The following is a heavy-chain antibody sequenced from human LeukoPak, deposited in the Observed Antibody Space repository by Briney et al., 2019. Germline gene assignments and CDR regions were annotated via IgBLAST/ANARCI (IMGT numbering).Heavy chain of an antibody. CDR1: SGSIGSSNW. D-gene: IGHD7-27*01. V-gene: IGHV4-4*02. Sequence: PSGTLSLTCTVSSGSIGSSNWWSWVRQTPGKGLEWIGEISLGGNTNHNPSLRSRVTISVDQSKNQLFLKLTSVTAADTAIYYCASNWGYSQGHWGQGILVTASS. CDR3: ASNWGYSQGH. J-gene: IGHJ4*02. CDR2: ISLGGNT.